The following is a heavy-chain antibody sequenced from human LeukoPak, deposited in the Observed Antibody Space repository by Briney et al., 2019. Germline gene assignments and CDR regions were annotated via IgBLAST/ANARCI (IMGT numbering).Heavy chain of an antibody. CDR2: ISGSGGST. CDR3: AKVLQAQSNGLLNILWWLH. CDR1: GFTFSSYS. J-gene: IGHJ4*02. Sequence: GGSLRLSCAASGFTFSSYSINWVRQAPGKGLEWVSGISGSGGSTYYADSVKGRFTISRDNSRNALYLQMNSLRAEDTAVYYCAKVLQAQSNGLLNILWWLHWGQGTLVTVSS. D-gene: IGHD3-10*01. V-gene: IGHV3-23*01.